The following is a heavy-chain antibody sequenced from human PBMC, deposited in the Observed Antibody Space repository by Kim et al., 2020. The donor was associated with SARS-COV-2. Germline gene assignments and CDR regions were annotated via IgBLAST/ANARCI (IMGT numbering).Heavy chain of an antibody. J-gene: IGHJ6*02. V-gene: IGHV1-46*01. D-gene: IGHD5-18*01. Sequence: ASVKVSCKASGYTFTSYYMHWVRQAPGQGLEWMGIINPSGGSTSYAQKFQGRVTMTRDTSTSTAYMELSSLRYEDTAVYYCARVPGIQLWSPSYGLDVWGQGTPVPFS. CDR1: GYTFTSYY. CDR2: INPSGGST. CDR3: ARVPGIQLWSPSYGLDV.